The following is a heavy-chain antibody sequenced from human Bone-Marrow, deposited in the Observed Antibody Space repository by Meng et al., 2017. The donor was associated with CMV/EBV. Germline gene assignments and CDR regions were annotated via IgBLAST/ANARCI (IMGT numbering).Heavy chain of an antibody. CDR1: GGSFSGYY. Sequence: GSLRLSCAVYGGSFSGYYWSWIRQPPGKGLEWIGEINHSGSTNYNPSPKSRVTITVDTSKNQFSLKLSSGTAVDTAVDYCARCGYCSSTNCYRGVVRSYYYGIDGWGQGTRVTGSS. CDR2: INHSGST. D-gene: IGHD2-2*03. V-gene: IGHV4-34*01. CDR3: ARCGYCSSTNCYRGVVRSYYYGIDG. J-gene: IGHJ6*01.